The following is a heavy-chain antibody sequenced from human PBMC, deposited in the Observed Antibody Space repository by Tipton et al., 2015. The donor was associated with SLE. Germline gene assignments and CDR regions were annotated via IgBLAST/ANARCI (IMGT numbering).Heavy chain of an antibody. Sequence: LRLSCAVYGGSFSGYYWSWIRQPPGKGLEYIGEINHRGSTNYNPSLKSRVTISVDTSKNQFSLKLSSVTAADTAVYYCASGGSVGATKWFDPWGQGTLVTVSS. CDR1: GGSFSGYY. J-gene: IGHJ5*02. D-gene: IGHD1-26*01. CDR3: ASGGSVGATKWFDP. V-gene: IGHV4-34*01. CDR2: INHRGST.